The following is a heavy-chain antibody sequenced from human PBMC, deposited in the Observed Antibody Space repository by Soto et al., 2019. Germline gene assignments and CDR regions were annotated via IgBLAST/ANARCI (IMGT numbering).Heavy chain of an antibody. D-gene: IGHD6-19*01. Sequence: QVQLVESGGGVVQPGRSLRLSCAASGFTFSSYAMHWVRQAPGKGLEWVAGISYDGSNKYYADSVKGRFTISRDNSKNTLYLQMNSLRAEDTAVYYCARSMYSSGWYLFDYWGQGTLVTVSS. CDR2: ISYDGSNK. J-gene: IGHJ4*02. V-gene: IGHV3-30-3*01. CDR3: ARSMYSSGWYLFDY. CDR1: GFTFSSYA.